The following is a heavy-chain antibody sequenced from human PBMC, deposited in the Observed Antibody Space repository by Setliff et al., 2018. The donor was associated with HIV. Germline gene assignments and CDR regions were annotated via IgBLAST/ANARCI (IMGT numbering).Heavy chain of an antibody. D-gene: IGHD3-3*01. CDR2: IDPTDGST. V-gene: IGHV1-46*01. J-gene: IGHJ5*02. Sequence: ASVKVSCKSSGYRFSNHFIHWVRQAPGQGLEWMEVIDPTDGSTSFTQKFQGRVTVTRDTSTSTVYMELSGLKSEDTAMYYCAREVMATYYNFWSGSYSWFDPWGQGTLVTVSS. CDR1: GYRFSNHF. CDR3: AREVMATYYNFWSGSYSWFDP.